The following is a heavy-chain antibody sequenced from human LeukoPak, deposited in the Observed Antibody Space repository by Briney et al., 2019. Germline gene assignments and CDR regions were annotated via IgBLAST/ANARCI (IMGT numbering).Heavy chain of an antibody. CDR3: ARYGSGTYPRFDY. CDR2: IYHSRST. CDR1: VGSIRVYY. Sequence: SETLSLTCTVSVGSIRVYYWSWIRQPPGKGLEWGWYIYHSRSTKYHPSLESRLTVSVNTYKNQFSLNLTSVTAADTAVYYCARYGSGTYPRFDYWGQGILVTVSS. V-gene: IGHV4-59*08. J-gene: IGHJ4*02. D-gene: IGHD3-10*01.